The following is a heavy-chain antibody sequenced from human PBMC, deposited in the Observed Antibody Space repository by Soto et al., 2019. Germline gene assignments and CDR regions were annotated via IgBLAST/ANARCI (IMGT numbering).Heavy chain of an antibody. J-gene: IGHJ5*02. CDR1: GGSISSYY. CDR2: IYYSGST. D-gene: IGHD2-2*01. V-gene: IGHV4-59*01. Sequence: SETLSLTCTVSGGSISSYYWSWIRQPPGKGLEWIGYIYYSGSTNYNPSLKSRVTISVDTSKNQFSLKLSSVTAADTAVYYCAREYCSSTSCWGTNWFDPWGQGTLVTVSS. CDR3: AREYCSSTSCWGTNWFDP.